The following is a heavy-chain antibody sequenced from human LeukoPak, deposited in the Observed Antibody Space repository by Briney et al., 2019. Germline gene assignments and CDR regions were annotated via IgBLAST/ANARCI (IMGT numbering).Heavy chain of an antibody. CDR3: ARDDLGYFDY. J-gene: IGHJ4*02. D-gene: IGHD3-16*01. Sequence: GGTLRLSRAASGFTSSSDSMNGVRQAPRGGLGRVSSISSSSSYIYYADSVKGRFTIPRDNAKNSLYLQLNSLRAEDTAVYYCARDDLGYFDYWGQGTLVTVSS. CDR1: GFTSSSDS. CDR2: ISSSSSYI. V-gene: IGHV3-21*01.